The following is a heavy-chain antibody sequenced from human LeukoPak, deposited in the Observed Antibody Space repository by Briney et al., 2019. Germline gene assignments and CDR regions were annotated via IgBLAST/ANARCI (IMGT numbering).Heavy chain of an antibody. D-gene: IGHD5-12*01. CDR2: MGTTGYT. Sequence: GGTLRLSCAASGFTFSSYGMSWVRQAPGKGLEWVSAMGTTGYTYYSGSVMGRFTISRGNGKNSLYFQMNSMRAGDTAVYYCARVRKYRGYYSWYFDFGCCGQLVIVSS. CDR1: GFTFSSYG. CDR3: ARVRKYRGYYSWYFDF. V-gene: IGHV3-13*01. J-gene: IGHJ2*01.